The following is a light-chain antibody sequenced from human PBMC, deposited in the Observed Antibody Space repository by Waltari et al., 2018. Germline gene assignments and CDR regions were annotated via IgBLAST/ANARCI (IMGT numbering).Light chain of an antibody. V-gene: IGLV2-18*02. J-gene: IGLJ1*01. CDR1: NSDVGTYNR. Sequence: QSALTQPPSVSGSPGQSVTISCTGTNSDVGTYNRVSWYQPPPGTAPQLLIYEVISRPSGVPGRFSGSKSGNTASRTIAGLQADDAADYYCSSYTSSSTYVFGTGTKVTVL. CDR2: EVI. CDR3: SSYTSSSTYV.